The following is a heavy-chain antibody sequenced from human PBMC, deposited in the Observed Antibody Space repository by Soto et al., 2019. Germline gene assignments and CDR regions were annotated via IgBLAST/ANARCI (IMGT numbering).Heavy chain of an antibody. D-gene: IGHD3-22*01. CDR1: GGSISSGGYY. Sequence: QVQLQESGPGLVKPSQTLSLTCTVSGGSISSGGYYWSWIRQHPGKGLEWIGYIYYSGSTYYNPSIKRRVTISVDTSKNQFSLKLSSVTAADTAVYYCARDNYDSTEGMDVWGQGTTVTVSS. V-gene: IGHV4-31*03. J-gene: IGHJ6*02. CDR3: ARDNYDSTEGMDV. CDR2: IYYSGST.